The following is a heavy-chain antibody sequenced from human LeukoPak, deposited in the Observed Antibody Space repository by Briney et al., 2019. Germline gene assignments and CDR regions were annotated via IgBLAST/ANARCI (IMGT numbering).Heavy chain of an antibody. J-gene: IGHJ5*02. V-gene: IGHV1-2*02. D-gene: IGHD6-6*01. Sequence: ASVKVSCKASGYTFTGYYMHWVRQAPGHGLEWMGWINPNSGGTNYAQKFQGRVTMTRDTSISTAYMELSRLRSDDTAVYYCARVWQLVDKYNWFDPWGQGTLVTVSS. CDR3: ARVWQLVDKYNWFDP. CDR2: INPNSGGT. CDR1: GYTFTGYY.